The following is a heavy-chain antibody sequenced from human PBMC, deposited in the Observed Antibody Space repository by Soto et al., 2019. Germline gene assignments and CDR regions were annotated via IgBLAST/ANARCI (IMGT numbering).Heavy chain of an antibody. V-gene: IGHV3-23*01. Sequence: GGSLRLSCAASGFTFSSYAMSWVRQAPGKGLEWVSAISGSGGSTYYADSVKGRFTISRDNSKNTLYLQMNSLRAEDTAVYYCAKDRGGYDFGYYYYGLGVWRQRTRFTVSS. D-gene: IGHD5-12*01. J-gene: IGHJ6*01. CDR1: GFTFSSYA. CDR3: AKDRGGYDFGYYYYGLGV. CDR2: ISGSGGST.